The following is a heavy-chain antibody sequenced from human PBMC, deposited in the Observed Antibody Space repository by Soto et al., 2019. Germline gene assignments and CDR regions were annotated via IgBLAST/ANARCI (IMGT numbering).Heavy chain of an antibody. J-gene: IGHJ2*01. CDR3: SRSTPTEDL. CDR1: GFTFSSYG. Sequence: QVQLVESGGGVVQHGRSLRLSCAASGFTFSSYGMHWVRQAPGKGLEWVAVIWYDGSNKYYAESVKGRFTISTDTSKNTLYLQMNSLRAEDTAVDYCSRSTPTEDLWGRGTLVTVSS. D-gene: IGHD4-17*01. CDR2: IWYDGSNK. V-gene: IGHV3-33*01.